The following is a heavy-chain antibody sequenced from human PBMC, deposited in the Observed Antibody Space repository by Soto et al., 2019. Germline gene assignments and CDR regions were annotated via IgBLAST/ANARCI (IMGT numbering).Heavy chain of an antibody. Sequence: GGSLRLSCTASGFTFSSYSMNWVRQAPGKGLEWVSYISGSGDIIHYADSVKDRFTISRDNAKDSLYLQMNSLRDEDTAVYYCARFGTPMWKDYFDYWGQGTLVTVSS. D-gene: IGHD3-16*01. CDR1: GFTFSSYS. CDR2: ISGSGDII. V-gene: IGHV3-48*02. J-gene: IGHJ4*02. CDR3: ARFGTPMWKDYFDY.